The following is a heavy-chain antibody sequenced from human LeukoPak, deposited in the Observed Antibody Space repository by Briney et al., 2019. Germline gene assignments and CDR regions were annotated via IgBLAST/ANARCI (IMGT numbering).Heavy chain of an antibody. CDR3: ATNYYGSGSTELNWFDP. V-gene: IGHV4-59*12. J-gene: IGHJ5*02. Sequence: NPSETLSLTCSVSGDSISSDYWSWIRQSPGKGLEWIGYIFYSGTTNYNPSLRSRVTISIDTSKNQFSLKLSSVTAADTAVYYCATNYYGSGSTELNWFDPWGQGTLVTVSS. CDR1: GDSISSDY. CDR2: IFYSGTT. D-gene: IGHD3-10*01.